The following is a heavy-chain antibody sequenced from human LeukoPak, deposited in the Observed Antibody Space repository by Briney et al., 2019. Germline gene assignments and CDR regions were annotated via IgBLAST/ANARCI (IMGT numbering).Heavy chain of an antibody. CDR1: GYTFTGYY. V-gene: IGHV1-2*02. Sequence: VASVKVSCKASGYTFTGYYMHWVRQAPGQGLEWMGWINPNSGGTKYAQKFQGRVTMARDTSISTAYMELSRLRSDDTAVYYCAREPTVVADDGFYMWGQGTMVTVSS. D-gene: IGHD4-23*01. J-gene: IGHJ3*02. CDR2: INPNSGGT. CDR3: AREPTVVADDGFYM.